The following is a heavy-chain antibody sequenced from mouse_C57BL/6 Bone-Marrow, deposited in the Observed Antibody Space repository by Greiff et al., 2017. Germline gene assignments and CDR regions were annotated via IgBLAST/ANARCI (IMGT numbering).Heavy chain of an antibody. V-gene: IGHV14-2*01. D-gene: IGHD1-3*01. Sequence: EVQLQQSGAELVKPGASVKLSCTASGFNIKDYYMHWVKQRTEQGLEWIGRIDPEDGETKYAPKFPGKDTITADTSSNTACLPLRSLTSEDNTVYYCARVVVAPLDFDVWGTGTTVTVSS. CDR2: IDPEDGET. CDR3: ARVVVAPLDFDV. J-gene: IGHJ1*03. CDR1: GFNIKDYY.